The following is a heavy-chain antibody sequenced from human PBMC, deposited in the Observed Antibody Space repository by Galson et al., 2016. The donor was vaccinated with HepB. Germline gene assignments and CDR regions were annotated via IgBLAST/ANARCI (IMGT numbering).Heavy chain of an antibody. CDR3: AKDFGSTGYYQVFES. J-gene: IGHJ4*02. V-gene: IGHV3-23*01. D-gene: IGHD3-22*01. CDR1: GFTFSLNA. CDR2: ISSRGITT. Sequence: SLRLSCAASGFTFSLNALTWVRQAPGTGLEWVSAISSRGITTFYSDAVKGRFTVSGDNSKNTLFLQMDSLRAEDTAIYYCAKDFGSTGYYQVFESWGQGTLVAVSS.